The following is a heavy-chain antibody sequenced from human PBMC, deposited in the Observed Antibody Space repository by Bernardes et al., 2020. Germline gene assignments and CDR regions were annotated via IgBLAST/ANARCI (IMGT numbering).Heavy chain of an antibody. Sequence: GSLRLACAVSGVTISNCWMHWVRKVPGKGLVWVSRISTDGSSTNYADSVKGRFTISRDNAKTTLYLQMNSLRAEDTAVYYCARDPYSSGWYEAFDLWGQGTMVTVSS. J-gene: IGHJ3*01. CDR1: GVTISNCW. D-gene: IGHD6-19*01. CDR3: ARDPYSSGWYEAFDL. CDR2: ISTDGSST. V-gene: IGHV3-74*01.